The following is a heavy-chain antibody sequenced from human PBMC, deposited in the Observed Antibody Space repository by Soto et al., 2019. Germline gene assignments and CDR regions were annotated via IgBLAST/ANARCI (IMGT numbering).Heavy chain of an antibody. Sequence: SETLSLTCTVSGGSISSYYWSWIRQPPGKGLEWIGYIYYSGSTNYNPSLKSRVTISVDTSKNQFSLKLSSVTAADTAVYYCARGSGATMIDYWGQGTLVTVSS. CDR3: ARGSGATMIDY. V-gene: IGHV4-59*01. D-gene: IGHD1-26*01. J-gene: IGHJ4*02. CDR1: GGSISSYY. CDR2: IYYSGST.